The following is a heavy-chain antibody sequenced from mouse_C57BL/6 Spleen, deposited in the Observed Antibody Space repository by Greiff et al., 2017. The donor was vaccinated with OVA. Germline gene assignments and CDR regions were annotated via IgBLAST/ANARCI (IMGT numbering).Heavy chain of an antibody. Sequence: EVMLVESGGGLVQPKGSLKLSCAASGFSFNTYAMNWVRQTPGKGLEWVARIRSKSNNYATYYADSVKDRFTISRDDSESMLYLQMNNLKTEDTAMYYCVRDYYAPYLDYWGQGTTLTVSS. CDR1: GFSFNTYA. CDR3: VRDYYAPYLDY. J-gene: IGHJ2*01. V-gene: IGHV10-1*01. D-gene: IGHD1-1*01. CDR2: IRSKSNNYAT.